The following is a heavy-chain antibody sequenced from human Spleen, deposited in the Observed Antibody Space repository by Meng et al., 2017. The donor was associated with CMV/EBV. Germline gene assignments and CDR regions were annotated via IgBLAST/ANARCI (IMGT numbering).Heavy chain of an antibody. D-gene: IGHD1-7*01. CDR1: GGSFSSYA. J-gene: IGHJ3*01. V-gene: IGHV1-69*06. Sequence: SVKVSCKAYGGSFSSYAISWVRQAPGQGLEWMGGIIPIFGTPNYAQKFQGRVTMTRDTSISTAYMELSRLRSDDTAVYYCARGAGTTAFDVWGQGTMVTVSS. CDR2: IIPIFGTP. CDR3: ARGAGTTAFDV.